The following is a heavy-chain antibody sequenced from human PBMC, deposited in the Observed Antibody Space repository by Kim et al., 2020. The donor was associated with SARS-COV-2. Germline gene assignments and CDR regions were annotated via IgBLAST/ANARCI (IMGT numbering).Heavy chain of an antibody. CDR2: IYYSGST. V-gene: IGHV4-59*08. CDR3: ARYDYVWGSYRGDAFDI. CDR1: GGSISSYY. Sequence: SETLSLTCTVSGGSISSYYWSWIRQPPGKGLEWIGYIYYSGSTNYNPSLKSRVTISVDTSKNQFSLKLSSVTAADTAVYYCARYDYVWGSYRGDAFDIWGQGTMVTVSS. D-gene: IGHD3-16*02. J-gene: IGHJ3*02.